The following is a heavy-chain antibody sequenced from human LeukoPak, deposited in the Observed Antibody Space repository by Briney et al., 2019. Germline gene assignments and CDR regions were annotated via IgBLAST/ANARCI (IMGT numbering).Heavy chain of an antibody. CDR2: IYYSGST. V-gene: IGHV4-59*08. Sequence: SETLSLTCTVSGGSISSYYWSWIRQPPGKGLEWIGYIYYSGSTNYNPSLKSRVTISVDTSKNQFSLKLSSVTAADTAVYYRAISGSYPHYFDYWGQGTLVTVSS. CDR3: AISGSYPHYFDY. CDR1: GGSISSYY. D-gene: IGHD1-26*01. J-gene: IGHJ4*02.